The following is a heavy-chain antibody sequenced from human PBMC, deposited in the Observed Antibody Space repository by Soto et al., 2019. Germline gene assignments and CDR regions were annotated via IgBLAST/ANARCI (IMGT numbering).Heavy chain of an antibody. CDR2: INHSGST. D-gene: IGHD3-9*01. Sequence: SETLSLTCAVYGGSFSGYYWSWIRQPPGKGLEWIGEINHSGSTNYNPSLKSRVTISVDTSKNQFSLKLSSVTAADTAVYYCARPVLRYFDSPGVWFDPWGQGTLVTVSS. V-gene: IGHV4-34*01. J-gene: IGHJ5*02. CDR3: ARPVLRYFDSPGVWFDP. CDR1: GGSFSGYY.